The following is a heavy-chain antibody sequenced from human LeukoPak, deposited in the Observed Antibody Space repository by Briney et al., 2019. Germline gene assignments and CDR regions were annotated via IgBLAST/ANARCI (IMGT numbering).Heavy chain of an antibody. CDR1: GFTLSSNE. CDR3: AKNHAPRGVGEPVDY. J-gene: IGHJ4*02. CDR2: ISGSGVST. Sequence: PGGSLRLSCAASGFTLSSNEMNWVRQAPGKGLEWVSAISGSGVSTYYADSVKGRFTISRDNSKNTLFLQMNSLRAEDTAVYYCAKNHAPRGVGEPVDYWGQGTLVTVSS. V-gene: IGHV3-23*01. D-gene: IGHD3-10*01.